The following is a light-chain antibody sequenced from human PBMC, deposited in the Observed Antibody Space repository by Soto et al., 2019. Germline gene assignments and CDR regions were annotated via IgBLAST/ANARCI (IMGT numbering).Light chain of an antibody. Sequence: QSVLTQPASVSGSPGQSITISCTGTSSEVGGYNSVSWYQHHPGKAPKLMIFDVSDRPSGVSSRFSGSKSGNTASLTISGFQAEDEADYYCSSYTTSSTPHYVFGPGTKVTVL. J-gene: IGLJ1*01. CDR2: DVS. CDR1: SSEVGGYNS. V-gene: IGLV2-14*03. CDR3: SSYTTSSTPHYV.